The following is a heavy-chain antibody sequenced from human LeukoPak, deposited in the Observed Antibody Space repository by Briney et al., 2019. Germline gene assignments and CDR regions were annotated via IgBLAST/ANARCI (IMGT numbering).Heavy chain of an antibody. V-gene: IGHV3-21*01. CDR1: GFTFSSYS. Sequence: GGSLRLSCAATGFTFSSYSMNWVRQAPGKGLVWVSSISSSSSYIYYADSVKGRFTISRDNAKNSLYLQMNSLRAEDTAVYYCARDAHYGDYPFDYWGQGTLVTVSS. CDR3: ARDAHYGDYPFDY. J-gene: IGHJ4*02. D-gene: IGHD4-17*01. CDR2: ISSSSSYI.